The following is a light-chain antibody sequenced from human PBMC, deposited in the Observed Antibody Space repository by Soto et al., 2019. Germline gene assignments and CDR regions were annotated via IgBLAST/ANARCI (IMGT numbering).Light chain of an antibody. CDR1: SSDVGAYNY. V-gene: IGLV2-14*03. J-gene: IGLJ2*01. CDR2: DVS. Sequence: QSVLTQPASVSGSPGQSITISCTGTSSDVGAYNYVSWYQHHPGKAPKLMIYDVSNRPSGVSNRFSGSKSGNTASLTISGPQAEDEADYYCNSFTTSSTLVFGGGTKVTVL. CDR3: NSFTTSSTLV.